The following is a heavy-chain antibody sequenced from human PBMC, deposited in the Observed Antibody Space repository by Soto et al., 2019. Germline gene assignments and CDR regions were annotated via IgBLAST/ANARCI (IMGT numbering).Heavy chain of an antibody. J-gene: IGHJ4*02. CDR2: IDPSDSQT. D-gene: IGHD3-10*01. Sequence: PGESLKISCKGSGYSFAGYWITWVRQKPGKGLEWMGRIDPSDSQTYYSPSFRGHVTISVTKSITTVFLQWSSLRASDTAIYYCATAPPSFYFGSGSFLRGPYFDFWGQGTLVTVSS. V-gene: IGHV5-10-1*01. CDR1: GYSFAGYW. CDR3: ATAPPSFYFGSGSFLRGPYFDF.